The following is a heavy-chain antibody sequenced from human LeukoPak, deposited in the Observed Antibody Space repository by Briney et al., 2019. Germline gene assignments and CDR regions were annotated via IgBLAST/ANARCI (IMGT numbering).Heavy chain of an antibody. Sequence: PGGSLRLSCAASGFTFSSYAMSWVRQAPGKGLEWVSAISGSGGSTYYADSVKGRFTISRDNSKNTLYLQMNSLRAEDTAVYYCAKDLDDTGGYCSGGSCNLEDYWGQGTLVTVSS. D-gene: IGHD2-15*01. CDR2: ISGSGGST. J-gene: IGHJ4*02. CDR3: AKDLDDTGGYCSGGSCNLEDY. CDR1: GFTFSSYA. V-gene: IGHV3-23*01.